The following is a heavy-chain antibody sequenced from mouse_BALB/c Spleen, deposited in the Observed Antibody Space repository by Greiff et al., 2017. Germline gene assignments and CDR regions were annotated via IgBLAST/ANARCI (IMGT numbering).Heavy chain of an antibody. CDR2: ISYSGST. D-gene: IGHD1-1*01. J-gene: IGHJ4*01. CDR1: GYSITSDYA. CDR3: ARYGSSPYGSSYYYAMDY. V-gene: IGHV3-2*02. Sequence: VQLQQSGPGLVKPSQSLSLTCTVTGYSITSDYAWNWIRQFPGNKLEWMGYISYSGSTSYNPSLKSRISITRDTSKNQFFLQLNSVTTEDTATYYCARYGSSPYGSSYYYAMDYWGQGTSVTVSS.